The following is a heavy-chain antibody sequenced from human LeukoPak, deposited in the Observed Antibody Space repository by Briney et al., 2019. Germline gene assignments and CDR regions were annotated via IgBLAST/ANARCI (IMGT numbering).Heavy chain of an antibody. CDR1: GFIFSSCA. CDR3: AKSYYYDSRASYYFDS. V-gene: IGHV3-23*01. Sequence: GGSLRLSCAASGFIFSSCAMSWVRQAPGKGLEWVSGISIAGSTYYADSVKGRFTISRDNSKNTLYLQLNSLRAEDTAIYYCAKSYYYDSRASYYFDSWGQGTLVTVSS. D-gene: IGHD3-22*01. J-gene: IGHJ4*02. CDR2: ISIAGST.